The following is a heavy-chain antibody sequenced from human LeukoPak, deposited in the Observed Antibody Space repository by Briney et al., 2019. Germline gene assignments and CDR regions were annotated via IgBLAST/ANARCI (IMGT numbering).Heavy chain of an antibody. CDR2: IRSKAYGGTT. Sequence: GGSLRLSCTASGLTFGDYAMSWFRQAPGKGLEWVGFIRSKAYGGTTEYAASVKGRFTISRDDSKSIAYLQMNSLKTEDTAVYYCTRGSQYYGSGSSDYWGQGTLVTVSS. V-gene: IGHV3-49*03. CDR1: GLTFGDYA. CDR3: TRGSQYYGSGSSDY. J-gene: IGHJ4*02. D-gene: IGHD3-10*01.